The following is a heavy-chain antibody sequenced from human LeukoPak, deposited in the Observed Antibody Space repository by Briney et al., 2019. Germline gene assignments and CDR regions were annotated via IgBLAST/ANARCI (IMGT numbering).Heavy chain of an antibody. J-gene: IGHJ4*02. D-gene: IGHD5-12*01. Sequence: ASVKVSCKVSGYTLTELSMHWVRQAPGKGLEWMGGFDPEDGETIYAQKFQGRVTMTGDTSTDTAYMELSSLRSEDTAVYYCARGFSGYDFSRGYYFDYWGQGTLVTVSS. CDR3: ARGFSGYDFSRGYYFDY. CDR1: GYTLTELS. V-gene: IGHV1-24*01. CDR2: FDPEDGET.